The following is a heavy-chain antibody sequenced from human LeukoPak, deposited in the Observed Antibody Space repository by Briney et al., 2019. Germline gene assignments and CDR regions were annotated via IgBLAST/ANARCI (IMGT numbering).Heavy chain of an antibody. J-gene: IGHJ4*02. Sequence: GGALRISCAAPGFTFCSHAMRWGRQAPGKGLGWGFAISGSGGSTYYADSVKGRFTISRDNSKNTLYLQMNNLRAEDTAVYYCAKGVGMRTRYYFDYWGQGTLVTVSS. V-gene: IGHV3-23*01. CDR3: AKGVGMRTRYYFDY. CDR1: GFTFCSHA. D-gene: IGHD1-14*01. CDR2: ISGSGGST.